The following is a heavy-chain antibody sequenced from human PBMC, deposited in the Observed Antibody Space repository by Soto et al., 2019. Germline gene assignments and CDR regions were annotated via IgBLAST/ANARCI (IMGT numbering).Heavy chain of an antibody. D-gene: IGHD2-8*01. CDR2: VSAKNGHT. V-gene: IGHV1-18*01. CDR1: GFTFSNYG. CDR3: ARDIESVTAKHFFYYYAMDV. Sequence: QGQLVQSGADVKKPGASVKLSCKASGFTFSNYGLTWVRQAPGQGLDWMGWVSAKNGHTNYAQNLQGRVSMTTDTSTSTAYMELRGLTFDDTAVYYCARDIESVTAKHFFYYYAMDVWGQGTTVTVS. J-gene: IGHJ6*02.